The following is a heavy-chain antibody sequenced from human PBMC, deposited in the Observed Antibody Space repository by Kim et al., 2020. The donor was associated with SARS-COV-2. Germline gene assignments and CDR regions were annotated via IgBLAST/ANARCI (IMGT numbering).Heavy chain of an antibody. CDR3: ASGPFPTIFCCVLRFDGFD. J-gene: IGHJ3*01. D-gene: IGHD3-3*01. V-gene: IGHV1-8*01. Sequence: ASVKVSCKAAGYTFTRYYINWVRQAPGQGFEWMGWMNPNSGNTDYAQKFQGRVTMTRDTSISTAYMELSGLRFEDTAFYYCASGPFPTIFCCVLRFDGFD. CDR2: MNPNSGNT. CDR1: GYTFTRYY.